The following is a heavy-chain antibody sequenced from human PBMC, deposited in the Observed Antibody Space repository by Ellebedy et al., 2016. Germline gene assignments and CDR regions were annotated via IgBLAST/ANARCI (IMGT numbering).Heavy chain of an antibody. CDR1: GYTFTNYG. Sequence: ASVKVSXXASGYTFTNYGISWVRQAPGQGLEWMGWISAYNGNTNYAQKLQGRVTMTTDTSTSTAYMELRSLRSDDTAVYYCARDYPRIITISDYYYYGMDVWGQGTTVTVSS. CDR2: ISAYNGNT. V-gene: IGHV1-18*01. J-gene: IGHJ6*02. CDR3: ARDYPRIITISDYYYYGMDV. D-gene: IGHD3-3*01.